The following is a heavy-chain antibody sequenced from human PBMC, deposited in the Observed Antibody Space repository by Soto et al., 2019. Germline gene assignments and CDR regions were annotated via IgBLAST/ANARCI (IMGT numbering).Heavy chain of an antibody. CDR1: GFTFSNYA. CDR3: AKLTAA. J-gene: IGHJ4*02. Sequence: PGGSLRLSCAVSGFTFSNYAMTWVRQAPGKGLEWVSAIGSSGVTTTIYYADSVKGRFTVSRDNSKNTVYLQMNSLRDEDTAVYYCAKLTAAWGQGTLVTVSS. CDR2: IGSSGVTTTI. D-gene: IGHD6-13*01. V-gene: IGHV3-23*01.